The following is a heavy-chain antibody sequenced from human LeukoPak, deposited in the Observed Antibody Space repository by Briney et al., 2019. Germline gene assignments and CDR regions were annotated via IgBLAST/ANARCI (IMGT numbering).Heavy chain of an antibody. Sequence: ASVKVSCKASGYTFTGYYMHWVRQAPGQGLEWMGWINPNSGGTNYAQKFQGRVTMTRDTSISTAYMELSRLRSDDTAVYYCARDLVVPAARGDYWGRGTLVTVSS. CDR3: ARDLVVPAARGDY. D-gene: IGHD2-2*01. J-gene: IGHJ4*02. CDR1: GYTFTGYY. CDR2: INPNSGGT. V-gene: IGHV1-2*02.